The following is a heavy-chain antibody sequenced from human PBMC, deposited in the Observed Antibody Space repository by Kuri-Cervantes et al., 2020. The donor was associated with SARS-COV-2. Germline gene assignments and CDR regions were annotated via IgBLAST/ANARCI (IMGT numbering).Heavy chain of an antibody. CDR1: GFTFSSFS. Sequence: GESLKISCAASGFTFSSFSMNWVRQAPGKGLEWVPYIRGGGSTIFYADSVKGRFTISGDNAKSSIYLQMNSLRAEDTAVYYCARDLAYAFDYWGQGVLVTVSS. CDR2: IRGGGSTI. V-gene: IGHV3-48*01. CDR3: ARDLAYAFDY. J-gene: IGHJ4*02. D-gene: IGHD3-16*01.